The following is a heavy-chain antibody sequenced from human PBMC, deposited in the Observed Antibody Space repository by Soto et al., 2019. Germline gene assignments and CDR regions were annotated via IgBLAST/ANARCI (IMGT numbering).Heavy chain of an antibody. D-gene: IGHD3-10*01. CDR2: IYWDDDK. CDR3: AHTHYGNYIAY. Sequence: QITLKESGPTLVKPTQTLTLTCTFSGFSLSTSGVGVVWIRQTPEKAQQWLALIYWDDDKRYSPSLKSRLTITKYTSNNHVVLSMTNMDPVDTATFPCAHTHYGNYIAYWGQGTLVTVSS. J-gene: IGHJ4*02. V-gene: IGHV2-5*02. CDR1: GFSLSTSGVG.